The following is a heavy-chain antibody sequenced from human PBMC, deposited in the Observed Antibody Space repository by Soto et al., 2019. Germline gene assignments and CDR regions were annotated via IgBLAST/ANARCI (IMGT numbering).Heavy chain of an antibody. Sequence: EVQLLESGGGLVQPGGSLRLSCAASGFTFSSYGMTWVSQAPGKGLEWVSFSSATGAGTYYADCVKGRFTISRDNSKNTLYLQMTSLRADDTAVYYCAKDRRAGGNYGFYSDFWGQGALVIVSS. V-gene: IGHV3-23*01. CDR1: GFTFSSYG. D-gene: IGHD1-7*01. J-gene: IGHJ4*02. CDR2: SSATGAGT. CDR3: AKDRRAGGNYGFYSDF.